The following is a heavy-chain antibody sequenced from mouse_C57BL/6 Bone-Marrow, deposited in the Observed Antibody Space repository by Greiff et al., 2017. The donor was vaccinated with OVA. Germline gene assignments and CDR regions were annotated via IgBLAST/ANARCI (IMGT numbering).Heavy chain of an antibody. V-gene: IGHV5-17*01. CDR2: ISSGSSTI. CDR1: GFTFSDYG. D-gene: IGHD1-1*01. CDR3: ARPYYGSSLYYAMDY. Sequence: EVKLEESGGGLVKPGGSLKLSCAASGFTFSDYGMHWVRQAPEKGLEWVAYISSGSSTIYYADKVKGRFTISRDNAKNTLFLQMTSLRSEDTAMYYCARPYYGSSLYYAMDYWGQGTSVTVSS. J-gene: IGHJ4*01.